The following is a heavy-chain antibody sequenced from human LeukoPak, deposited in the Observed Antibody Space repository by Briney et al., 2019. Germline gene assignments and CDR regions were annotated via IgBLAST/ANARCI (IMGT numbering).Heavy chain of an antibody. D-gene: IGHD2-8*01. V-gene: IGHV3-7*01. CDR3: ARGNGGDYFDF. Sequence: GGSLGLSCEVSGFTFSSYWMSWVRQAPGKGLGWVANIKGDGSEKFYVDSVRGRFTVSRDNAKNSLYLHVNNLRAEDTAVYYCARGNGGDYFDFWGQGTLVTVSS. CDR1: GFTFSSYW. CDR2: IKGDGSEK. J-gene: IGHJ4*02.